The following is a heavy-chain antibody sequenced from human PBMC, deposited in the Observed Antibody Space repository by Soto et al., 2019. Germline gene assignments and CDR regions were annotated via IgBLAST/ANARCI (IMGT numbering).Heavy chain of an antibody. J-gene: IGHJ6*02. D-gene: IGHD2-2*01. Sequence: PGESLKISFKGSGYSFTSYWISWVRQMPVKGLEWMGRIDPSDSYTNYSPSFQGHVTISADKSISTAYLQWSSLKASDTAMYYCERHCSSTSCFFGHYYYGMDVWGQWNTVTVSS. CDR3: ERHCSSTSCFFGHYYYGMDV. CDR2: IDPSDSYT. CDR1: GYSFTSYW. V-gene: IGHV5-10-1*01.